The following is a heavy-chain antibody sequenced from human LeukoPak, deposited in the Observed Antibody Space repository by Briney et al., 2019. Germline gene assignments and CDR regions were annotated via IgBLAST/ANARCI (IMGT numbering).Heavy chain of an antibody. CDR3: VSGMRPSLMRASYMSY. Sequence: PGGCLRLACSMYGFPLIISSIASVRQAPGKGLEWVSSISSKGDYIFYADSVKGRFTISRDSSANSMHQQMNNLRPDDEAVFYYVSGMRPSLMRASYMSYWGQGTLVIVSS. J-gene: IGHJ4*02. V-gene: IGHV3-23*01. CDR1: GFPLIISS. D-gene: IGHD2-15*01. CDR2: ISSKGDYI.